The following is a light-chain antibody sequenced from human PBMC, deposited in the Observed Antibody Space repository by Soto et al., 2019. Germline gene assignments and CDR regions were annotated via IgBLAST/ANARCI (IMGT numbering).Light chain of an antibody. V-gene: IGKV3-15*01. J-gene: IGKJ5*01. Sequence: EICMTQYPVTLSVSPGEGATLSCGASQNVRTNLAWYQQRAGQAPRLLIYGASTRATGIPDSFSGSGSATQYTLPISSLQSEDFAAYYCQQYNSWHQITFGHGTRLEIK. CDR2: GAS. CDR1: QNVRTN. CDR3: QQYNSWHQIT.